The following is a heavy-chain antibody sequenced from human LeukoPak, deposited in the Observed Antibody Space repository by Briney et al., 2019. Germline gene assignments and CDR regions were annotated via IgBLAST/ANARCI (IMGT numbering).Heavy chain of an antibody. J-gene: IGHJ4*02. Sequence: GGSLRLPCAASGFTFSSYSMNWVRQAPGKGLEWVSSISSSSSYIYYADSVKGRFTISRDNAKNSLYPQMNSLRAEDTAVYYCARMGPLYCSGGSCFQNYLFDYWGQGTLVTVSS. V-gene: IGHV3-21*01. D-gene: IGHD2-15*01. CDR2: ISSSSSYI. CDR3: ARMGPLYCSGGSCFQNYLFDY. CDR1: GFTFSSYS.